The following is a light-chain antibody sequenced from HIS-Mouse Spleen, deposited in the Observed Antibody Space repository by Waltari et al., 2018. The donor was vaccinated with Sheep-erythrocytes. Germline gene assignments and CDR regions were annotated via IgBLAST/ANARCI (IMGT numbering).Light chain of an antibody. CDR1: SSDVGSHNL. Sequence: QSALTQPASVSGSPGPSITISCTGTSSDVGSHNLVSWYQPHPGKAPKLMIYEGSKRPSGVSNRFSGSKSGNTASLTISGLQAEDEADYYCCSYAGSSTPWVFGGGTKLTVL. CDR2: EGS. V-gene: IGLV2-23*01. CDR3: CSYAGSSTPWV. J-gene: IGLJ3*02.